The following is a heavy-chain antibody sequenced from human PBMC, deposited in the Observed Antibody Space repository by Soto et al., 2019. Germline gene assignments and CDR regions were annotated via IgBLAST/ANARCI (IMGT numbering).Heavy chain of an antibody. V-gene: IGHV3-21*01. J-gene: IGHJ4*02. D-gene: IGHD3-22*01. CDR2: ISSSSSYI. Sequence: GTRRLSSASSGLSLSRYTMNVFRPAPGKGLEWVSSISSSSSYIYYADSVKGRFTISRDNAKNSLYLQMNSLRAEDTAVYYCARDLTYYYHSSGFDYWGQGTLVIVSS. CDR1: GLSLSRYT. CDR3: ARDLTYYYHSSGFDY.